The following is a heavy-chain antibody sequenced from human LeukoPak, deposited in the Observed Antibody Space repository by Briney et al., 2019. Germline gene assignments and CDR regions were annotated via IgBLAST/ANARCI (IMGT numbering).Heavy chain of an antibody. CDR2: TRNEANIYTT. CDR3: ASPVGATTVRAFDI. D-gene: IGHD1-26*01. Sequence: EGSLRLSCAASGFIFSDHYMDWVRQAPGKGLEWVGRTRNEANIYTTKYAASVKGRFTISRDDSKNSLYPQMNSLKTEDTAVYYCASPVGATTVRAFDIWGQGTMVTVSS. J-gene: IGHJ3*02. CDR1: GFIFSDHY. V-gene: IGHV3-72*01.